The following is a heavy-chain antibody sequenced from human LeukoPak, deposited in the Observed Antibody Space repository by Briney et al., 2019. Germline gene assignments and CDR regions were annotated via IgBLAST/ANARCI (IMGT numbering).Heavy chain of an antibody. Sequence: GGSLRLSCAASGFTFSSYGMHWVRQAPGKGLEWVAVISYDGSNKYYADSVKGRFTISRDNSKNTLYLQMNSLRAEDTAVYYCAKASGAEVPEYYWGQGTLVTVSS. J-gene: IGHJ4*02. D-gene: IGHD3-10*01. CDR1: GFTFSSYG. CDR3: AKASGAEVPEYY. CDR2: ISYDGSNK. V-gene: IGHV3-30*18.